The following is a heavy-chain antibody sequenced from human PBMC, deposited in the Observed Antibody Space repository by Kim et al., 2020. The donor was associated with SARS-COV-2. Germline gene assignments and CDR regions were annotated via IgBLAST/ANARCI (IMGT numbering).Heavy chain of an antibody. CDR2: ISYDGSDK. J-gene: IGHJ4*02. Sequence: GGSLRLSCAASGFTFSSYGMHWVRQAPGKGLEWVAVISYDGSDKYYADSVKGRFTISRDNSKNTLYLQMNSLRAEDTAVYYCAKGEGEFDYWGQGTLVT. D-gene: IGHD3-16*01. CDR3: AKGEGEFDY. CDR1: GFTFSSYG. V-gene: IGHV3-30*18.